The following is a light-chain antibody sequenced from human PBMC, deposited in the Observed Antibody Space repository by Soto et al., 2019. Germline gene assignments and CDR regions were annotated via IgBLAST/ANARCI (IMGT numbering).Light chain of an antibody. J-gene: IGLJ2*01. Sequence: QSALTQPASVSGSPGQSITISCTGTSSDVGGYNYVSWYQQHPGKAPKVMIFDVRIRPSGVSNRFSGSKSGNTASLTISGLQAEDEADYYCSSYTGSNTLVVFGGGTKLTVL. CDR2: DVR. V-gene: IGLV2-14*01. CDR3: SSYTGSNTLVV. CDR1: SSDVGGYNY.